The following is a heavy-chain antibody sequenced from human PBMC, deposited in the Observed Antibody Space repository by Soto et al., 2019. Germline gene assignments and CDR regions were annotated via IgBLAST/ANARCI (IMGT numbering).Heavy chain of an antibody. Sequence: SETLSLTCTVPGGSISGSTYYWGWIRQPPGKGLEWIGSIFYGGSTYYNPSLKSRLTISVDRSKNHFSLNLYSVTAADTAVYYCARQPYQRSATCTHYWGQRSLVIVSS. J-gene: IGHJ4*02. CDR3: ARQPYQRSATCTHY. D-gene: IGHD2-2*01. CDR1: GGSISGSTYY. CDR2: IFYGGST. V-gene: IGHV4-39*01.